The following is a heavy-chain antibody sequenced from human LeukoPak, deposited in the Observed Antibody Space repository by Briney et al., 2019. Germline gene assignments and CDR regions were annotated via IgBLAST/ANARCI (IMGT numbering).Heavy chain of an antibody. CDR1: GFTFSNAW. V-gene: IGHV3-15*01. J-gene: IGHJ4*02. CDR3: TTETYDSSGYYYDY. D-gene: IGHD3-22*01. Sequence: GGSLRLSCAASGFTFSNAWMSWVRQAPGKGLEWVGRIKSKTDGGTTDYAAPVKGRFTISREDSKNTLYMQMKSLKTEDTAVYSCTTETYDSSGYYYDYWGQGTLVTVSS. CDR2: IKSKTDGGTT.